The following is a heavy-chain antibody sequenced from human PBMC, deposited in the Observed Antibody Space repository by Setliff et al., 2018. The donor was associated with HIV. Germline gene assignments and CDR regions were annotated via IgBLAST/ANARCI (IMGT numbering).Heavy chain of an antibody. V-gene: IGHV4-31*03. CDR2: IYYSGGT. Sequence: SETLSLTCTVSGGSISSGGYYWSWIRQHPGKGLEWIGYIYYSGGTYYNPSLKSRVTISVDTSKNQFSLKLSSVTAADTAVYYCARVPTNPDFYYYYMDVWGKGTAVTVSS. CDR3: ARVPTNPDFYYYYMDV. J-gene: IGHJ6*03. CDR1: GGSISSGGYY.